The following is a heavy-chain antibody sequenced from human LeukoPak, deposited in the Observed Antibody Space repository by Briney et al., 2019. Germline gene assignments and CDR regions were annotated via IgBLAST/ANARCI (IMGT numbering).Heavy chain of an antibody. CDR2: LSGSGRTT. J-gene: IGHJ4*02. CDR1: GFTFSGYA. D-gene: IGHD6-19*01. Sequence: PGGSLRLSCAASGFTFSGYAMNWVRQAPGKGLEWVSSLSGSGRTTYYADSVKGRFTISRDNSKNTVFLQMDSLSAEDTALYYCAKGRRSVWWQDFDSWGQGTLVTVSS. V-gene: IGHV3-23*01. CDR3: AKGRRSVWWQDFDS.